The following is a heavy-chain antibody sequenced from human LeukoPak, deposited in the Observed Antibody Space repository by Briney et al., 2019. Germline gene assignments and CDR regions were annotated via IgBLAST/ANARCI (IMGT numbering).Heavy chain of an antibody. J-gene: IGHJ4*02. Sequence: ASVKVSCKASGYTFTCYDINWVRQATGQGLEWMGWMNPNSGNTGYAQKFQGRVTMTRNTSISTAYMELSSLRSEDTAVYYCARGHIASYSEIDYWGQGTLVTVSS. CDR3: ARGHIASYSEIDY. CDR1: GYTFTCYD. D-gene: IGHD1-26*01. V-gene: IGHV1-8*01. CDR2: MNPNSGNT.